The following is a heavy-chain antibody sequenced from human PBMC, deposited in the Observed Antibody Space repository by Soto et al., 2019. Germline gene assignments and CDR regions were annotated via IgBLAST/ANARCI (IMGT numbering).Heavy chain of an antibody. J-gene: IGHJ4*02. V-gene: IGHV4-59*11. CDR3: ARGSGYNDLGL. D-gene: IGHD5-12*01. CDR1: GGSLSDLY. Sequence: QVQLQESGPGLVKPSETLSVTCSVSGGSLSDLYWSWIRQPPGKGLEWIGYTHYSGNNNYNPSLKSRVIISIDTSKNQFSLRLTSVAAADTAVYFCARGSGYNDLGLWGQGAVVTVSS. CDR2: THYSGNN.